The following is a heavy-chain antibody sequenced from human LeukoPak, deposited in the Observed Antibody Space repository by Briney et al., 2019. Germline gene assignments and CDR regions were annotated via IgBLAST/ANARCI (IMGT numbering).Heavy chain of an antibody. CDR3: SRRVYNWFDP. Sequence: ASVKVSCKASGYTFPSYNIIWVRQAPGQGLEWMAWISPYNGNTNYAQNLQGRVTLTLDTSTTTAYMELRSLRSDDTAVYYCSRRVYNWFDPWVQGTLVSVSS. V-gene: IGHV1-18*04. CDR1: GYTFPSYN. J-gene: IGHJ5*02. CDR2: ISPYNGNT.